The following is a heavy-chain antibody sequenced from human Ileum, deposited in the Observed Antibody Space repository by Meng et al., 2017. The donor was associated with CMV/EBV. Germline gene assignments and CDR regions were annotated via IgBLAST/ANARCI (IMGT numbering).Heavy chain of an antibody. J-gene: IGHJ4*02. CDR3: ARHGRTGLDH. D-gene: IGHD1-14*01. CDR1: GFTVSSNF. Sequence: GGSLRLSCAASGFTVSSNFMSWVRQGPGKGLEWVSIIYSGGTIKYADSVKGRFTISRDSSTNTMYLQIDSLRAEDTAVYFCARHGRTGLDHWGLGTLVTVSS. CDR2: IYSGGTI. V-gene: IGHV3-53*01.